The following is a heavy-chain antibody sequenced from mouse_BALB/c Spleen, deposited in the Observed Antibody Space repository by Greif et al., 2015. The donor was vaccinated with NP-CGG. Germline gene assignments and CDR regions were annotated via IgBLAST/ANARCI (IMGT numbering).Heavy chain of an antibody. CDR1: GYTFTSYW. CDR2: INPSTGYT. D-gene: IGHD2-4*01. J-gene: IGHJ1*01. V-gene: IGHV1-7*01. Sequence: VKLMESGAELAKPGASVKMSCKASGYTFTSYWMHWVKQRPGQGLEWIGYINPSTGYTEYNQKFKDKATLTADKSSSTAYMQLCSLTSEDSAVYYCARDYDYWYFDVWGAGTTVTVSS. CDR3: ARDYDYWYFDV.